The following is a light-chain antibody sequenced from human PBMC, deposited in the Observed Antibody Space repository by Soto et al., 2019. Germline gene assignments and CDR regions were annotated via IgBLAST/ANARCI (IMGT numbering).Light chain of an antibody. CDR2: RAS. CDR3: QQYYSTPPT. J-gene: IGKJ4*01. Sequence: DIVMTQSPDSLAVSLDERATINCKSSQSVLYSSNNKNYLAWYQQKPGQPPKLLIYRASTRESGVPDRFSGSGSGTDFTLTISSLQAEDVAVYYCQQYYSTPPTFGGGTKVEIK. V-gene: IGKV4-1*01. CDR1: QSVLYSSNNKNY.